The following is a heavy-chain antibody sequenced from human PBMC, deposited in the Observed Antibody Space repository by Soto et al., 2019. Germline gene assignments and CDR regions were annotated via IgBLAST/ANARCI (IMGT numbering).Heavy chain of an antibody. CDR2: IYYSGST. D-gene: IGHD3-16*02. CDR1: GGSISSYY. V-gene: IGHV4-59*08. J-gene: IGHJ5*02. Sequence: SETLSLTCTVSGGSISSYYWSWIRQPPGKGLEWIGYIYYSGSTNYNPSLKSRVTISVDTSKNQFSLKLSSVTAADTAVYYCARRLGELSQYNWFDPWGQGTLVTVSS. CDR3: ARRLGELSQYNWFDP.